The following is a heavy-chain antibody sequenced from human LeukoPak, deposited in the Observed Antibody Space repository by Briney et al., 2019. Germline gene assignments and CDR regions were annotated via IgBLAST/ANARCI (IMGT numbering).Heavy chain of an antibody. CDR1: ESLSGYA. J-gene: IGHJ4*02. V-gene: IGHV3-23*01. D-gene: IGHD4-23*01. CDR3: AKAPGYTVVTSFDY. Sequence: PGGSLRLSCSASESLSGYAMSWVRQAPGMGLEWVSSISSSGAYMYYADSVKGRFIISIDNSKNKLYLQMNSLRAEDTAVYYYAKAPGYTVVTSFDYWGQGTLVTVSS. CDR2: ISSSGAYM.